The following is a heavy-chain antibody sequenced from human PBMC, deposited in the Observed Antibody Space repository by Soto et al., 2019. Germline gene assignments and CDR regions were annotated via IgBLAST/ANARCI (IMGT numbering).Heavy chain of an antibody. Sequence: PSETLSLTCTVSGASISSSSYCWGWLRQPPGKGLEWIGSIFYSGSTYYNPSLKSRVTISVDTSKNQFSLKLSSVTAADTAVYYCARHPYSGYDFDDWGQGTLVTVSS. D-gene: IGHD5-12*01. CDR2: IFYSGST. J-gene: IGHJ4*02. CDR3: ARHPYSGYDFDD. V-gene: IGHV4-39*01. CDR1: GASISSSSYC.